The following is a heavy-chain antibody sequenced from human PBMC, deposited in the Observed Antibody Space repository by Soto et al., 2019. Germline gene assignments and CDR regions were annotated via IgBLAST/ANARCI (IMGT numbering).Heavy chain of an antibody. CDR3: ARQGFGPLHGLVDV. J-gene: IGHJ6*02. CDR1: GGSINSYY. CDR2: VHHSWGS. Sequence: QVQLQESGPGLVKPSETLSLSCTVSGGSINSYYWSWIRQSPGKRMEWIGYVHHSWGSSYNPSLQDRVAISLDTSKSQFSLKVTSVTATDAAVYYCARQGFGPLHGLVDVWGQGTTVTVSS. V-gene: IGHV4-59*08. D-gene: IGHD3-10*01.